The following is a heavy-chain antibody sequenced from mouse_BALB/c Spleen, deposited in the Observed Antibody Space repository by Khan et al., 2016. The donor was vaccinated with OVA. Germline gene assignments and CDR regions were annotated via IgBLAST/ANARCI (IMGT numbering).Heavy chain of an antibody. CDR2: IGPGSSNA. CDR1: GYTFTRYW. J-gene: IGHJ4*01. Sequence: DLVKPGASVKLYCKASGYTFTRYWINWIKHRPGQGLEWIGRIGPGSSNAYYNDMFKDKATLTVDTSSNTAYIQLSSLSSEDSAVYFCARENYYGRSCYAMDYWGQGTSVTVSA. CDR3: ARENYYGRSCYAMDY. D-gene: IGHD1-1*01. V-gene: IGHV1S41*01.